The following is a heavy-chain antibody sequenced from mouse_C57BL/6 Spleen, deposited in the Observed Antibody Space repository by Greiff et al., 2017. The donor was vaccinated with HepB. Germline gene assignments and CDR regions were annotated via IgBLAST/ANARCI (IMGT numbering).Heavy chain of an antibody. J-gene: IGHJ3*01. Sequence: EVHLVESGGGLVQPGGSLKLSCAASGFTFSDYYMYWVRQTPEKRLEWVAYISNGGGSTYYPDTVKGRFTISRDNAKNTLYLQMSRLKSEDTAMYYCARTDYYGSSYRPWFAYWGQGTLVTVSA. D-gene: IGHD1-1*01. V-gene: IGHV5-12*01. CDR3: ARTDYYGSSYRPWFAY. CDR2: ISNGGGST. CDR1: GFTFSDYY.